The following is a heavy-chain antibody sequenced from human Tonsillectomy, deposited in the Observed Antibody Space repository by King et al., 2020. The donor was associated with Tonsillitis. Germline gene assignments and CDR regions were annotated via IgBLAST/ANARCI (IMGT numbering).Heavy chain of an antibody. Sequence: VQLVESGAEVKKPGAAVKVSCTASGYTFTSYGISWVRQAPGQGLEWMGLIRDYTVHTNYAQKFQGRVTMTTDTSTSTAYMEMRSLGSEDTAVYYCAIVADMSGCYSGVFDYGGRGTLVTVSS. J-gene: IGHJ4*02. CDR1: GYTFTSYG. CDR3: AIVADMSGCYSGVFDY. CDR2: IRDYTVHT. V-gene: IGHV1-18*01. D-gene: IGHD3-22*01.